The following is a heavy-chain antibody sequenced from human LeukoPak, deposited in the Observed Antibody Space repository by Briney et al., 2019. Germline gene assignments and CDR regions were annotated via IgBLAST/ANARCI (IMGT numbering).Heavy chain of an antibody. D-gene: IGHD2-15*01. CDR3: ARDKVVAATDAFDI. V-gene: IGHV3-30*03. Sequence: GGSLRLSCAASGFIFSSYGMHWVRQAPGKGLEWVAVISYDGSNKYYADSVKGRFTISRDNSKNTLYLQMNSLRAEDTAVYYCARDKVVAATDAFDIWGQGTMVTVSS. J-gene: IGHJ3*02. CDR2: ISYDGSNK. CDR1: GFIFSSYG.